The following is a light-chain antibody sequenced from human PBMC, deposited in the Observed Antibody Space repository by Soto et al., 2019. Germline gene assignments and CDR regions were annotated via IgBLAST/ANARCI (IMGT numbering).Light chain of an antibody. V-gene: IGKV1-6*01. CDR2: ATS. Sequence: AIQMTQSPSSLSAYVGDRVTITCRASQDIRTELGWYQQKPGKAPNLLIYATSSLQSGVPSRFSGSGSGTDFTLTISSLQPEDFATYYCLQDYNYPRTFGQGTKV. CDR1: QDIRTE. J-gene: IGKJ1*01. CDR3: LQDYNYPRT.